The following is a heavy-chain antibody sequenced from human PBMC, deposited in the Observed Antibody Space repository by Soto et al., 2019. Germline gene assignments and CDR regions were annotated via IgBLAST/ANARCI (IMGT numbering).Heavy chain of an antibody. J-gene: IGHJ6*02. D-gene: IGHD6-13*01. V-gene: IGHV1-8*01. CDR1: GYTFTSYD. Sequence: GASVKVSCKXSGYTFTSYDINWVRQATGQGLEWMGWMNPNSGNTGYAQKFQGRVTMTRNTSISTVYMELSSLRSEDTAVYYCARGQQLVFNYYYYYGMDVWGQGTTVTVSS. CDR3: ARGQQLVFNYYYYYGMDV. CDR2: MNPNSGNT.